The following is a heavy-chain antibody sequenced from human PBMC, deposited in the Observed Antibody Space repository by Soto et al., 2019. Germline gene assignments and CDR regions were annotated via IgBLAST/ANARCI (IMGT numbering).Heavy chain of an antibody. J-gene: IGHJ4*02. CDR2: MNPNSGNT. V-gene: IGHV1-8*01. D-gene: IGHD2-8*01. CDR3: ARPRGGCTNGVCPAYYFDY. Sequence: QVQLVQSGAEVKKPGASVKVSCKASGYTFTSYDINWVRQATRQGLEWMGWMNPNSGNTGYAQKFQGRVTMTRNTSISTAYMELSSLRSEDTAVYYCARPRGGCTNGVCPAYYFDYWGQGTLVTVSS. CDR1: GYTFTSYD.